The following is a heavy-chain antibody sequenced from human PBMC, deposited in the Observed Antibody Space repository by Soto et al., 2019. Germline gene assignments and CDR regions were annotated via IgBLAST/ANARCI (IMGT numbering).Heavy chain of an antibody. Sequence: QITLRESGPPLVKPTQTLTLTCTFSGFSLGTSGEGVGWIRQPPRKALEWLATLYWDGDKRYSPSLRSRLTISKHTSESQVVLTMTNMDAADTATYFCAHRKRTITVATYFDYWGLGSLVTVSS. D-gene: IGHD1-7*01. CDR1: GFSLGTSGEG. J-gene: IGHJ4*02. CDR2: LYWDGDK. CDR3: AHRKRTITVATYFDY. V-gene: IGHV2-5*02.